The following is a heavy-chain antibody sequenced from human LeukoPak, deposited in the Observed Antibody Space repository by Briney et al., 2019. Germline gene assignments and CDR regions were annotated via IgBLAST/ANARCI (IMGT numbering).Heavy chain of an antibody. CDR2: IYSGGST. V-gene: IGHV3-53*01. CDR1: GFTVSSNY. J-gene: IGHJ4*02. CDR3: ARGTDVYSDSSSYYSY. Sequence: GGSLRLSCAASGFTVSSNYMSWVRQAPGKGLEWVSVIYSGGSTYYADSVKGRFTISRDNAKNSLYLQMNSLRAEDTALYYCARGTDVYSDSSSYYSYWGQGTLVTVSS. D-gene: IGHD3-22*01.